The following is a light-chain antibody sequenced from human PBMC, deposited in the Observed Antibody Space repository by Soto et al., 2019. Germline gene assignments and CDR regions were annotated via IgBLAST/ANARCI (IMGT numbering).Light chain of an antibody. Sequence: EIVLTQSPGTLSLSPGERATLSCRASQSVSSSYLAWYQQKPGQAPRLLIYGPSNRATGIPDRFSGSGSATGFTLTIRRLETADSAAYYCQQYDTSPLTFGGGTKVDIK. J-gene: IGKJ4*01. CDR3: QQYDTSPLT. V-gene: IGKV3-20*01. CDR1: QSVSSSY. CDR2: GPS.